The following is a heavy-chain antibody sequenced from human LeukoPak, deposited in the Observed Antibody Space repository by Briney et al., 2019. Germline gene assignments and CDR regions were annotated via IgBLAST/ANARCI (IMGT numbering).Heavy chain of an antibody. V-gene: IGHV4-59*01. J-gene: IGHJ3*02. CDR3: ARDKGSDAFDI. CDR1: GGSISSYY. CDR2: IYYSGST. Sequence: SEALSLTCTVSGGSISSYYWSWIRQPPGKGLEWIGYIYYSGSTNYNPSLKSRVTISVDTSKNQFSLKLSSVTAADTAVYYCARDKGSDAFDIWGQGTMVTVSS.